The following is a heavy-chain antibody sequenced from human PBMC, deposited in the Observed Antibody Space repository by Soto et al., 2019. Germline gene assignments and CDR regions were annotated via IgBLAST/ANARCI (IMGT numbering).Heavy chain of an antibody. V-gene: IGHV4-34*01. CDR2: ISRSGAT. CDR3: ATSLWFGTQVEL. J-gene: IGHJ5*02. CDR1: GGYFNDNY. D-gene: IGHD3-10*01. Sequence: QVQLQQWGAGLLKPSETLSLSCAVYGGYFNDNYYTWFRQPPGKGLEWIGEISRSGATKYIPSLMSRATISFDTSKKQVSLKVTSVTAADTAVYYCATSLWFGTQVELWGQGALVTVSS.